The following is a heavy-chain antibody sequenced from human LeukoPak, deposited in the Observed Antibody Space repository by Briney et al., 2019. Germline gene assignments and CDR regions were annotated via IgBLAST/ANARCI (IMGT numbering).Heavy chain of an antibody. CDR2: IDHRGDT. CDR1: GGSFSRYY. CDR3: ARGATISETGYFDF. V-gene: IGHV4-34*01. J-gene: IGHJ4*03. Sequence: SETLSLTCAVYGGSFSRYYWSWIRQSPGKGLEWIEEIDHRGDTNYNPSVKSRVTISVDTSKNQFSLKVRSLSAADTAVYYCARGATISETGYFDFWGQGTPVTVSS. D-gene: IGHD5-24*01.